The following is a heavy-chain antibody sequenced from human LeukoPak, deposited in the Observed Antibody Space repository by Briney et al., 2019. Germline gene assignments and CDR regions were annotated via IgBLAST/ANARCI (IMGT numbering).Heavy chain of an antibody. D-gene: IGHD5/OR15-5a*01. CDR1: GVTFSNYA. J-gene: IGHJ4*02. CDR2: MTGSGDST. CDR3: AKSSMVSTFFFDY. V-gene: IGHV3-23*01. Sequence: GGSLRLSCAASGVTFSNYAMSWVRQAPGKGLEWVSAMTGSGDSTYYADSVKGRFTISRDNSKNTLSLQMNSLRAEDTAVYYCAKSSMVSTFFFDYWGQGTLVAVSS.